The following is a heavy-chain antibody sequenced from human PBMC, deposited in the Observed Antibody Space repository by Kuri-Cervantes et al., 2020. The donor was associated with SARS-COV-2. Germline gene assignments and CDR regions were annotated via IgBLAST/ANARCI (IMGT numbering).Heavy chain of an antibody. D-gene: IGHD6-19*01. CDR3: ATISASYSSGWYALY. V-gene: IGHV4-59*12. Sequence: SETLSLTCTVSGGSISSYYWSWIRQPPGKGLEWIGYIYYSGSTNYNPSLKSRVTISVDTSKNQFSLKLSSVTAADTAVHYCATISASYSSGWYALYWGQGTLVTVSS. CDR2: IYYSGST. J-gene: IGHJ4*02. CDR1: GGSISSYY.